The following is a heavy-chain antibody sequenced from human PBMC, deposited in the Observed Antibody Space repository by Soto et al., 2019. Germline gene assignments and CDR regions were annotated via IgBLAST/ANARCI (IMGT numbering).Heavy chain of an antibody. J-gene: IGHJ4*02. CDR3: ARGGHIAVVTASFDN. CDR2: IHPSGGGT. V-gene: IGHV1-46*02. CDR1: GYTFNTYY. Sequence: QVQLVQSGAEVRKPGASVKVSCKPSGYTFNTYYLHWLRQAPGQALEWMGVIHPSGGGTTYAQKFLGRVTVTRDTSKTTVFMELSSLRSDDTAVYYCARGGHIAVVTASFDNWGQGNLVTVSS. D-gene: IGHD2-21*02.